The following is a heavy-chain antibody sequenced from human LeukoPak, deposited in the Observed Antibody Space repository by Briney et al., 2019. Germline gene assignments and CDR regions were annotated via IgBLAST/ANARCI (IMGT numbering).Heavy chain of an antibody. V-gene: IGHV1-2*02. CDR1: GYTFTGYY. CDR2: INPNSGGT. D-gene: IGHD2-21*02. J-gene: IGHJ4*02. Sequence: ASVKVSCKASGYTFTGYYMHWVRQAPGQGLEWMGWINPNSGGTNYAQKFQGRVTMTRDTSIGTAYMELSRLRSDDTAVYYCARTSYCGGDCYSRLHFDYWGQGTLVTVSS. CDR3: ARTSYCGGDCYSRLHFDY.